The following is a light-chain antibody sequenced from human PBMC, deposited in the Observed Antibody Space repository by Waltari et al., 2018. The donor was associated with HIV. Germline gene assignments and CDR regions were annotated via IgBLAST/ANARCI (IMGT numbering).Light chain of an antibody. V-gene: IGKV1-5*03. CDR3: QQYNFYSGLT. Sequence: DIPLTQSPSTLFVSIGYRVTITCRASQSIGTWLAWYHQKPGKAPRLLIYEASTLESGVPSRFSGRGSGTEFTLTISSLQPDDFATYYCQQYNFYSGLTVGGGTTGEIK. J-gene: IGKJ4*01. CDR2: EAS. CDR1: QSIGTW.